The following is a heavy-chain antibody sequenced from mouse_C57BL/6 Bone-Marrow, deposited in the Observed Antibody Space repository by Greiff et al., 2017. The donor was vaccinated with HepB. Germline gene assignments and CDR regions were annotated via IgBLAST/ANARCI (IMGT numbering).Heavy chain of an antibody. J-gene: IGHJ4*01. CDR2: IDPETGGT. CDR1: GYTFTDYE. CDR3: TYYYGSSDAMDY. D-gene: IGHD1-1*01. Sequence: QVHVKQSGAELVRPGASVTLSCKASGYTFTDYEMHWVKQTPVHGLEWIGAIDPETGGTAYNQKFKGKAILTADKSSSPAYMELRSLTSEDSAVYYCTYYYGSSDAMDYWGQGTSVTVSS. V-gene: IGHV1-15*01.